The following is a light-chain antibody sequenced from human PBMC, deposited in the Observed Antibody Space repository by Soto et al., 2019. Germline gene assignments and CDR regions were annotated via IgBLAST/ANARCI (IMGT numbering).Light chain of an antibody. CDR3: SPYAGSNNLV. CDR1: SSDVGGYNY. Sequence: QSALTQPPSASGSPGQSVTISCTGTSSDVGGYNYVSWYQQHPGKAPKLMIYEVSKRPSGVPDRFSGSKSGNTASLPVSGLLAEDEADYYCSPYAGSNNLVFGGGTKLTVL. J-gene: IGLJ2*01. CDR2: EVS. V-gene: IGLV2-8*01.